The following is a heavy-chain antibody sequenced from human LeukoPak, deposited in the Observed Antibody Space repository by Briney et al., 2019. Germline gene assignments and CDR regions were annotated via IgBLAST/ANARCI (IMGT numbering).Heavy chain of an antibody. CDR3: ATPRSGYYYYFDY. CDR1: GFTFSSSV. V-gene: IGHV3-23*01. D-gene: IGHD3-22*01. J-gene: IGHJ4*02. Sequence: GGSLRLSCAASGFTFSSSVMSWVRQAPGKGLEWVSGISNSGSITYYADSVKGRFTISRDNSKNMLYLQMNSLRAEDTAVYYCATPRSGYYYYFDYWGQGTLVTVSS. CDR2: ISNSGSIT.